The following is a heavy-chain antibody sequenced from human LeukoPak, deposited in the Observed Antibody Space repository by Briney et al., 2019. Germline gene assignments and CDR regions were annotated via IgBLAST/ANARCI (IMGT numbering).Heavy chain of an antibody. Sequence: TGGSLRLSCAASGFTFSSYWMSWVRQAPGKGLEWVANIKQDGSEKYYVDSVKGRFTISRDNAKNSLYLQMNSLRAEDTAVYYCARGPYDYVWGSYRSANWFDPWGQGTLVTVSS. CDR2: IKQDGSEK. CDR3: ARGPYDYVWGSYRSANWFDP. J-gene: IGHJ5*02. V-gene: IGHV3-7*01. D-gene: IGHD3-16*02. CDR1: GFTFSSYW.